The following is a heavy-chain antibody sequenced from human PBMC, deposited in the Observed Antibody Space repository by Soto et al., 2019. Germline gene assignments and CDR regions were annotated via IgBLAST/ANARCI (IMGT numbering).Heavy chain of an antibody. CDR2: IIPIFGTA. J-gene: IGHJ6*02. Sequence: QVQLVQSGAEVKKPGSSVKVSCKASGGTFSSYAISWVRQDPGQGLEWMGGIIPIFGTANYAQKFQGRVTITADKSTSTAYMELSSLRSEDTAVYYCARGDGDFWSGYYYYGMDVWGQGTTVTVSS. D-gene: IGHD3-3*01. CDR1: GGTFSSYA. V-gene: IGHV1-69*06. CDR3: ARGDGDFWSGYYYYGMDV.